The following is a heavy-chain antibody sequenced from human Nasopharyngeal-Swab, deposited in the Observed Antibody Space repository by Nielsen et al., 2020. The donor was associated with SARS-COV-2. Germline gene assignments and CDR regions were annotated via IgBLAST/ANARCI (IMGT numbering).Heavy chain of an antibody. CDR1: RFTFSDYY. CDR2: ISSSGSTI. V-gene: IGHV3-11*01. J-gene: IGHJ6*02. CDR3: ARAQLRLQYYGMDV. D-gene: IGHD4-11*01. Sequence: GGSLRLSCAASRFTFSDYYMSWIRQAPGKGLEWVSYISSSGSTIYYADSVKGRFTISRDNAKNSLYLQMNSLRAEDTAVYYCARAQLRLQYYGMDVWGQGTTVTVSS.